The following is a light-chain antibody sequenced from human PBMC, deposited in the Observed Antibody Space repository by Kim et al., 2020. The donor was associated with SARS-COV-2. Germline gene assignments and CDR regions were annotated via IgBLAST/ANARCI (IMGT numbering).Light chain of an antibody. CDR2: GRN. J-gene: IGLJ2*01. CDR3: QSRDSGGNVV. Sequence: SSELTQDPTVSVALGQTVRITCQGDSLRSYYATWYQQKPRQAPVLVIYGRNNRPSGIPDRFFGSTSGNTASLTISGDQAEDEADFYCQSRDSGGNVVFGGGTKLTVL. V-gene: IGLV3-19*01. CDR1: SLRSYY.